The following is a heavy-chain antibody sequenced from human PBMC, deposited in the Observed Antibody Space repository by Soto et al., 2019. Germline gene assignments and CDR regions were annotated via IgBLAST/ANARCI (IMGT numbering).Heavy chain of an antibody. Sequence: SETLSLTCTVSGGSIRSSGYYWGWIRQPPGKGLEWIGTIYYSGSTYYNPSLKSRVTISVDTSKNQFSLKLSSVTAADTAVYYCARQFSVYGDYGRYFDFWGQGPLVTVSS. J-gene: IGHJ4*02. D-gene: IGHD4-17*01. V-gene: IGHV4-39*01. CDR1: GGSIRSSGYY. CDR2: IYYSGST. CDR3: ARQFSVYGDYGRYFDF.